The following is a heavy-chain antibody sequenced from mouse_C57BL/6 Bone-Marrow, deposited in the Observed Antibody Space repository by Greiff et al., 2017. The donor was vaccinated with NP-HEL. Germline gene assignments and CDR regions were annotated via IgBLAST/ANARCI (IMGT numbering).Heavy chain of an antibody. CDR1: GYSFTSYY. J-gene: IGHJ2*01. D-gene: IGHD1-1*01. Sequence: QVQLQQSGPELVKPGASVKISCKASGYSFTSYYIHWVKQRPGQGLEWIGWIYPGSGNTKYNEKFKGKATLTADTSSSTAYMQISSLTSEDSAVYCCALTYYFYFDDWGQGTTLTVSS. CDR3: ALTYYFYFDD. CDR2: IYPGSGNT. V-gene: IGHV1-66*01.